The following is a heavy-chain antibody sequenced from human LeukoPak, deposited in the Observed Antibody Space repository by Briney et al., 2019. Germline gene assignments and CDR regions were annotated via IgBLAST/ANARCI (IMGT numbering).Heavy chain of an antibody. CDR1: GYSFTTYW. V-gene: IGHV5-51*01. CDR2: IYPGDFDI. J-gene: IGHJ4*02. D-gene: IGHD3-16*01. Sequence: GESLKISCQASGYSFTTYWIGWVRQMPGKGLEWMGIIYPGDFDIRYSPSFQGQVTFSTDKSISTAYLQWNSLKASDTAMYYCARLALEGGNYFDYWGQGTLVSVSS. CDR3: ARLALEGGNYFDY.